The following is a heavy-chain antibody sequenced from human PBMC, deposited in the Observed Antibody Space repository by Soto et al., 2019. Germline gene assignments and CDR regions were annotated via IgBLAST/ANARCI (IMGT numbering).Heavy chain of an antibody. CDR2: IYWDDDK. Sequence: QITLKESGPPLVKPTQTLTLTCTFSGFSLSTSGVGGGWLHQPPGNTLEWLALIYWDDDKRYSPSLKSRLTISKDTFKNQVFVTMTNMDTVDTEPYYCAHRWLQFGYCDYWVQGTLVAVSS. CDR1: GFSLSTSGVG. CDR3: AHRWLQFGYCDY. D-gene: IGHD3-16*01. J-gene: IGHJ4*02. V-gene: IGHV2-5*02.